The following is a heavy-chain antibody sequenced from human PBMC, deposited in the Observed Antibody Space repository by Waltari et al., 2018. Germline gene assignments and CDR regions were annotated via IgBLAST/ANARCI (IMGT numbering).Heavy chain of an antibody. J-gene: IGHJ4*02. Sequence: QVQLVESGGGVVQPGRSLRLSCAASGFTFSSYGMHWVRQAPGKGLEWVAVIWYDGSNKYYADSGKGRFTISRDNSKNTLYLQMNSLRAEDTAVYYCARDSLSGYDMFDYWGQGTLVTVSS. V-gene: IGHV3-33*01. CDR3: ARDSLSGYDMFDY. D-gene: IGHD5-12*01. CDR1: GFTFSSYG. CDR2: IWYDGSNK.